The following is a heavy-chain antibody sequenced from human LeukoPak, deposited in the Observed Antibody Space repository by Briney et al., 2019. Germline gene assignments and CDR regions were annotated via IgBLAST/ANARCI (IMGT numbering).Heavy chain of an antibody. CDR1: GFSFSNYA. Sequence: GGSLRLSWAASGFSFSNYAMTWVRQAPGKGLEWVTGISGSGGSTYYADSVKGRFIISRDNSKSTLYMQMNSLRVEDTAVYYCAREYPLLKTNWFDPWGQGTLVTVSS. CDR2: ISGSGGST. CDR3: AREYPLLKTNWFDP. V-gene: IGHV3-23*01. J-gene: IGHJ5*02. D-gene: IGHD2-2*02.